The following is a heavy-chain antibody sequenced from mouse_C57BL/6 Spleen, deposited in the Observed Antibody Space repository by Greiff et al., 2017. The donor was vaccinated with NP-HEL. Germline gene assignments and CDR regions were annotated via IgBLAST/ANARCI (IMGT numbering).Heavy chain of an antibody. D-gene: IGHD1-1*01. Sequence: VQLKESGAELVRPGASVKLSCTASGFNIKDDYMHWVKQRPEQGLEWIGWIDPENGDTEYASKFQGKATITADTSSNTAYLQLSSLTSEDTAVYSCTVITTVDHWGQGTTLTVSS. CDR2: IDPENGDT. CDR1: GFNIKDDY. J-gene: IGHJ2*01. V-gene: IGHV14-4*01. CDR3: TVITTVDH.